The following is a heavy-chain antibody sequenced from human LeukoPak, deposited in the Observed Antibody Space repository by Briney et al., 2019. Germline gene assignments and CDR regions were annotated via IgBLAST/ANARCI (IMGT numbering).Heavy chain of an antibody. D-gene: IGHD4-11*01. CDR2: IYSDNT. CDR3: ARDKWLTTTHYFDY. V-gene: IGHV3-53*01. J-gene: IGHJ4*02. Sequence: GGSLSLSCAASGFIVSSNSMSWVRQAPGKGLEWVSFIYSDNTHYSDSVKGRFTISRDNSKNTLYLQMNSLRAEDTAVYYCARDKWLTTTHYFDYWGQGTLVTVSS. CDR1: GFIVSSNS.